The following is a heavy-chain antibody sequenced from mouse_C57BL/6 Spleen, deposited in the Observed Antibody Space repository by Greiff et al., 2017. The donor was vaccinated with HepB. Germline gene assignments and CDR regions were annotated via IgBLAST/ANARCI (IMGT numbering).Heavy chain of an antibody. V-gene: IGHV1-78*01. CDR2: IYPRDGST. Sequence: VQLQQSDAELVKPGASVKISCKVSGYTFTDHTIHWMKQRPEQGLEWIGYIYPRDGSTKYNEKFKGKATLTADKSSSTTYMQLNSLTSEDSAVYFCARSHYDGSSYEAMDYWGQGTSVTVSS. J-gene: IGHJ4*01. D-gene: IGHD1-1*01. CDR1: GYTFTDHT. CDR3: ARSHYDGSSYEAMDY.